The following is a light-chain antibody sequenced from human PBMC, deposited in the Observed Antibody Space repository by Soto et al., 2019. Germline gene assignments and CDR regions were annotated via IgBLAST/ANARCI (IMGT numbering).Light chain of an antibody. CDR2: DVT. CDR1: TTDIHDFNA. Sequence: QSALTQPASVSGSPGQSITISCSGPTTDIHDFNAISWYQHHPGKAPKLIAYDVTRRPSGVSRRFSGSKSGLTASLTISGLQAEDEADYFCASYTTTNILLFGTATKLTVL. CDR3: ASYTTTNILL. V-gene: IGLV2-14*01. J-gene: IGLJ1*01.